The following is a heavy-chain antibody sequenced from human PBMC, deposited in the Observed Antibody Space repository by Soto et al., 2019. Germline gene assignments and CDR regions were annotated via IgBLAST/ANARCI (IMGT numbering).Heavy chain of an antibody. J-gene: IGHJ4*02. Sequence: SETLSLTCAVSGGSISSGGAYYWSWIRQSPGKGLEWIAYIHYSGSTYYNSSLKSRVTMSVDTAKNQFSLNVSSVTAADTAVYYCARSPKGLGNFDYWGQGTLVTVS. CDR3: ARSPKGLGNFDY. D-gene: IGHD3-10*01. CDR2: IHYSGST. V-gene: IGHV4-30-4*01. CDR1: GGSISSGGAYY.